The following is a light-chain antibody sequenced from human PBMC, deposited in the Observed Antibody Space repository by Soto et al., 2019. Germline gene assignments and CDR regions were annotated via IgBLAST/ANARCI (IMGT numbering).Light chain of an antibody. CDR3: QQYNKWPLT. CDR2: GAS. V-gene: IGKV3-15*01. Sequence: ERVVSQSPPTLAVSPGKRATLSFRASQSVSIDLAWYQQTPGQAPRLLIYGASTRATGIPVRFSGSASGTEFTLTISSLQSEDFTVYYCQQYNKWPLTFGQGTKVEI. J-gene: IGKJ1*01. CDR1: QSVSID.